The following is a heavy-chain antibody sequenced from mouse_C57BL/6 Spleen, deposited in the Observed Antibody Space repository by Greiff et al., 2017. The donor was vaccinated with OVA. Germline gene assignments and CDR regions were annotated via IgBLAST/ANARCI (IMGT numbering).Heavy chain of an antibody. CDR1: GYTFTSYW. V-gene: IGHV1-55*01. D-gene: IGHD1-1*01. CDR2: IYPGSGST. Sequence: VQLQQSGAELVKPGASVKMSCKASGYTFTSYWITWVKQRPGQGLEWIGDIYPGSGSTNYNEKFKSKATLTVDTSSSTAYMQLSSLTSEDSAVYYCARFITTVEYYFDYWGQGTTLTVSS. J-gene: IGHJ2*01. CDR3: ARFITTVEYYFDY.